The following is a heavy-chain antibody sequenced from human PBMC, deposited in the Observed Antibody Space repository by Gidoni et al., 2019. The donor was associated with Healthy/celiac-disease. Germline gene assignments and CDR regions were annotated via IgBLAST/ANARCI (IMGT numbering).Heavy chain of an antibody. J-gene: IGHJ6*02. D-gene: IGHD3-10*01. Sequence: QVQLVQSGAEVKKPGSSVKVSCTASGGTFSSYAISWVRQAPGQGLEWMGGIIPIFGTANYAQKFQGRVTITADESTSTAYMELSSLRSEDTAVYYCARSITMVRGVSFYYYYGMDVWGQGTTVTVSS. CDR3: ARSITMVRGVSFYYYYGMDV. V-gene: IGHV1-69*01. CDR1: GGTFSSYA. CDR2: IIPIFGTA.